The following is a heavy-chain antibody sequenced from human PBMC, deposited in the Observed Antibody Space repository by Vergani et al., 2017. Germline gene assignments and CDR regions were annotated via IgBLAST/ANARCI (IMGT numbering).Heavy chain of an antibody. CDR1: GGTFSSYT. CDR3: ARLRPADY. D-gene: IGHD2-2*01. V-gene: IGHV1-69*01. CDR2: ILPIMGTA. Sequence: QVQLVQSGAEVKKPGSSVKVSCKASGGTFSSYTISWVRQAPGQGLEWMGGILPIMGTAKYAQKFQGRVTISADESTSTAYMELNSLRSDDTAVYYCARLRPADYWGQGSLVTVSS. J-gene: IGHJ4*02.